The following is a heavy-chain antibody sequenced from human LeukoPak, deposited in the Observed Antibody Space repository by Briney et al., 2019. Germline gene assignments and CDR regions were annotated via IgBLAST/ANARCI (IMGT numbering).Heavy chain of an antibody. Sequence: ASVKVSCKASGYTFTSYGISWVRQAPGQGLEWMGWISAYNGNTNYAQKLQGRITMTTDTSTSTAYMELRSLRSDDTAVYYCARVVAMISPNYGMDVWGQGTTVTVSS. J-gene: IGHJ6*02. CDR3: ARVVAMISPNYGMDV. V-gene: IGHV1-18*01. CDR1: GYTFTSYG. D-gene: IGHD5-12*01. CDR2: ISAYNGNT.